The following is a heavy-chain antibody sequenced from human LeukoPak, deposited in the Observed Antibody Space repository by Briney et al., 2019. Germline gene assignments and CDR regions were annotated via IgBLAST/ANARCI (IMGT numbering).Heavy chain of an antibody. D-gene: IGHD1-1*01. Sequence: PGGSLRLSCAASGFIFSTYAMNWVRQAPGKGLEWISGVSNNGVSTNYAASVKGRFTISRDNSKNMLYLQMNGLRAEDTAVYYCAKDWNPSPNWFGPWGQGTLVIVSS. J-gene: IGHJ5*02. V-gene: IGHV3-23*01. CDR2: VSNNGVST. CDR1: GFIFSTYA. CDR3: AKDWNPSPNWFGP.